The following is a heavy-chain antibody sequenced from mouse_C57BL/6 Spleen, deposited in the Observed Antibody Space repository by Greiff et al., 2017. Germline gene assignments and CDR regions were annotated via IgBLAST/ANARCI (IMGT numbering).Heavy chain of an antibody. CDR3: ARSPHYYGSSEY. Sequence: VQLQQSGPELVKPGASVKISCKASGYTFTDYYMNWVKQSPGKSLEWIGDINPNNGGTSYNQKFKGKATLTVDKSSSTAYMQLRSLTSEDSAVYYCARSPHYYGSSEYWGQGTTVTVAS. J-gene: IGHJ2*01. D-gene: IGHD1-1*01. CDR2: INPNNGGT. CDR1: GYTFTDYY. V-gene: IGHV1-26*01.